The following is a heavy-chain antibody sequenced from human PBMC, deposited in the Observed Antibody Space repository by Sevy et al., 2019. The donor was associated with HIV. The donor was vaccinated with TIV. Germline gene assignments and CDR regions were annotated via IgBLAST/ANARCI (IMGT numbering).Heavy chain of an antibody. J-gene: IGHJ4*02. CDR2: ISSSSSTI. CDR3: ARDKRDYYGSGCMPYYFDY. D-gene: IGHD3-10*01. Sequence: GGSLRLSCAASGFTFSSYRMNWVRQAPGKGLEWVSYISSSSSTIYYADSVKGRFTISRDNAMNSLYLRMNSLRDEDTAVYYCARDKRDYYGSGCMPYYFDYWGQGTLVTVSS. CDR1: GFTFSSYR. V-gene: IGHV3-48*02.